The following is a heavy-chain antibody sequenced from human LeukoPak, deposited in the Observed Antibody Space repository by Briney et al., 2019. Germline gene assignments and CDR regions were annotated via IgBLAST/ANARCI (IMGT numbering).Heavy chain of an antibody. Sequence: SETLSLTCAVYGGSFSGYYWSGIRQPPGKGLEWIGEINHSGSSNYNPSRKSRGTISVGTSKSQFSLTLSSATSADTAAHYCARGTRLRSVVLDASPPPSYYYYGMDVWGQGTTVTVSS. CDR2: INHSGSS. J-gene: IGHJ6*02. V-gene: IGHV4-34*01. D-gene: IGHD2-15*01. CDR3: ARGTRLRSVVLDASPPPSYYYYGMDV. CDR1: GGSFSGYY.